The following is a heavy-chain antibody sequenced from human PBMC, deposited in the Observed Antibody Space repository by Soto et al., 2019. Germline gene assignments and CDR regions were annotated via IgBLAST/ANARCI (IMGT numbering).Heavy chain of an antibody. CDR1: GFTFSTSA. V-gene: IGHV3-23*01. Sequence: EVQLLDSGGGLAQPGGSLRLSCVASGFTFSTSAMSWVRQAPGKGLEWVSVIAGSSGTTKYADSVKGRFTISRDNAKNSLYLQMNSLRDEDTAVYYCARDDSPGYDFWSGYPGGMDVWGQGTTVTVSS. J-gene: IGHJ6*02. CDR3: ARDDSPGYDFWSGYPGGMDV. D-gene: IGHD3-3*01. CDR2: IAGSSGTT.